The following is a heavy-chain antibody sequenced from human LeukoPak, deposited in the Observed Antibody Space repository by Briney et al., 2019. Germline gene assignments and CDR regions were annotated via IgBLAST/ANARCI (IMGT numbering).Heavy chain of an antibody. CDR1: GASLSSGGYY. CDR2: IYYSGST. D-gene: IGHD3-9*01. V-gene: IGHV4-31*03. Sequence: SETLSLTCTVSGASLSSGGYYWGWLRQDPGKGLEWIGYIYYSGSTYYNPSLKSRFTISVDTSKNQFSLKLRSVTAADTAVYYCARGGRYFDWLSPNAFDIWGQGTMVTVSS. CDR3: ARGGRYFDWLSPNAFDI. J-gene: IGHJ3*02.